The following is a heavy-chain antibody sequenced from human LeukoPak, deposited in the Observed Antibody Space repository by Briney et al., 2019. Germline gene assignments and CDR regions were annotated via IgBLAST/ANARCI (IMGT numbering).Heavy chain of an antibody. J-gene: IGHJ4*02. CDR3: ISGGGTADY. Sequence: GGSLRLSCAASGFTFSNAWMNWMGWVRQSPGKGLEWVGLTKIKTDDGTPDYAHLVKGRFTISRDDSKNTVYLAMNSLETEDTAVYYCISGGGTADYWGQGTLVSVSS. CDR2: TKIKTDDGTP. D-gene: IGHD1-1*01. CDR1: GFTFSNAW. V-gene: IGHV3-15*01.